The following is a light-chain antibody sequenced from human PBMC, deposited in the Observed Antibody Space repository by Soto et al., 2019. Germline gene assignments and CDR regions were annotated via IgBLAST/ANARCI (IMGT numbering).Light chain of an antibody. V-gene: IGKV3-20*01. CDR3: QQHGSSPRT. J-gene: IGKJ1*01. CDR1: QSVSSNS. CDR2: GAS. Sequence: EIVLTQSPGTLSLSPGERATLSCRTSQSVSSNSLAWYQQKPGQAPRLLIYGASNRATDIPDRFSGSGSGTDFTLTISRLEPEDFAVYYCQQHGSSPRTFGQGTKVDIK.